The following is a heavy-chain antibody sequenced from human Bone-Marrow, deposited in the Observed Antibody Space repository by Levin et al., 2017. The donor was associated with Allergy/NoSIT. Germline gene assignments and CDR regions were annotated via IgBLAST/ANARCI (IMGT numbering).Heavy chain of an antibody. CDR1: GGSISSYY. D-gene: IGHD5-18*01. J-gene: IGHJ5*02. CDR2: IYYSGST. V-gene: IGHV4-59*01. Sequence: SSETLSLTCTVSGGSISSYYWSWIRQPPGKGLEWIGYIYYSGSTNYNPSLKSRVTISVDTSKNQFSLKLSSVTAADTAVYYCARGRGYSYGWGVGRVIWWFDPWGQGTLVTVSS. CDR3: ARGRGYSYGWGVGRVIWWFDP.